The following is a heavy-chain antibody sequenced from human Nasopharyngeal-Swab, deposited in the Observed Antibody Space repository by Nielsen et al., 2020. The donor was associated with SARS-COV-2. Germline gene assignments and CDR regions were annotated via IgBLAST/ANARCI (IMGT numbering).Heavy chain of an antibody. CDR3: VRGGYYFMDV. V-gene: IGHV3-48*03. Sequence: VRQMPGKGPEWLSYISTTGSAIYYADSVRGRVTISRDNTKNSLYLQMNSLRAEDTAVYYCVRGGYYFMDVWGKGTRVTVSS. CDR2: ISTTGSAI. J-gene: IGHJ6*03.